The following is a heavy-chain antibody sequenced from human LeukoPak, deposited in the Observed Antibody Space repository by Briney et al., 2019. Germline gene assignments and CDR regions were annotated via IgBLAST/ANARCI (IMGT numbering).Heavy chain of an antibody. J-gene: IGHJ5*02. CDR1: GYTFTGYY. CDR2: INPNSGGT. D-gene: IGHD1-26*01. V-gene: IGHV1-2*02. Sequence: ASVKVSCKASGYTFTGYYMHWVRQAPGQGLEWMGWINPNSGGTNYAQKFQGRVTMTRDTSISTAYMELSRLRSDDTAVYYCARDLKRELGWFDPWGQGTLVTVSS. CDR3: ARDLKRELGWFDP.